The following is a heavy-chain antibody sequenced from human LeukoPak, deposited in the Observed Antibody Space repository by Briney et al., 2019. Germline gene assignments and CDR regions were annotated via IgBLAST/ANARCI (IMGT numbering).Heavy chain of an antibody. V-gene: IGHV3-30-3*01. Sequence: GGSLRLSCAASGFTFSSYAMHWVRQAPGKGLEWVAVISYDGSNKYYADSVKGRFTISRDNSKNTLYLQMNSLRAEDTAVYYCARDHTPYSYSSGYFDYWGQGTLVTVSS. CDR3: ARDHTPYSYSSGYFDY. CDR2: ISYDGSNK. D-gene: IGHD6-19*01. CDR1: GFTFSSYA. J-gene: IGHJ4*02.